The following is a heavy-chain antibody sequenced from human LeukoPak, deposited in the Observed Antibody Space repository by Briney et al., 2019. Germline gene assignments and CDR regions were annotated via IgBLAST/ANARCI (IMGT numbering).Heavy chain of an antibody. D-gene: IGHD3-3*01. J-gene: IGHJ6*03. CDR3: ARVIITIFGVVNYYYYIDV. V-gene: IGHV4-59*01. Sequence: PSETLSLTCTVSGGSISSYYWSWIRQPPGKGLEWIGYIYYSGSTNYNPSLKSRVTISVDTSKNQFSLKLSSVTAADTAVYYCARVIITIFGVVNYYYYIDVWGKGTTVTVSS. CDR1: GGSISSYY. CDR2: IYYSGST.